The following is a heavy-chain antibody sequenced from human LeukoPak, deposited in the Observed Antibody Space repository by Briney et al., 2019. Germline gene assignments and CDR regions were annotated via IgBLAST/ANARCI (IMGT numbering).Heavy chain of an antibody. D-gene: IGHD6-13*01. J-gene: IGHJ4*02. CDR1: GFTFSSYA. Sequence: GGSLRLSCAASGFTFSSYAMNWVRQAPEKGLEWVSAISGSGGRTYYAGSVKGRFTISRDNSKNTLYLQMNSLRVEDTAVYYCAKAGPYTSSWGGTNDYWGQGALVTVSS. CDR3: AKAGPYTSSWGGTNDY. V-gene: IGHV3-23*01. CDR2: ISGSGGRT.